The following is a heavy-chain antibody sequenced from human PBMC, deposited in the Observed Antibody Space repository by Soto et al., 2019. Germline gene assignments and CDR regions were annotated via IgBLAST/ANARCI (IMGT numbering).Heavy chain of an antibody. CDR3: AETREAMIYAISAYGMDV. CDR1: GFSFSSFA. J-gene: IGHJ6*02. V-gene: IGHV3-23*01. Sequence: EVQLLESGGGFIHPGGSLRLSCAASGFSFSSFAMNWVRQAPGKGLEWVSIISGSADSTFCADSVKGRFTICRDNSKSTMYLHNNSLRAENTAVYFGAETREAMIYAISAYGMDVWGQGTTVTVSS. D-gene: IGHD2-8*01. CDR2: ISGSADST.